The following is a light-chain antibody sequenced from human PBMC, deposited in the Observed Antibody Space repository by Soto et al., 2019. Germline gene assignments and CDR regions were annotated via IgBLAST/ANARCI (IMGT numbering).Light chain of an antibody. CDR2: EVS. CDR3: NSYTSKSTGV. Sequence: QSALTQPASVSGSPGQSITISCTGTSSDVGGYNYVSWYQHHPGKAPKLIIYEVSNRPSGVSNRFSGSKSGNTASLTISGLQAEDEVDYYCNSYTSKSTGVFGTGTKLTVL. V-gene: IGLV2-14*01. CDR1: SSDVGGYNY. J-gene: IGLJ1*01.